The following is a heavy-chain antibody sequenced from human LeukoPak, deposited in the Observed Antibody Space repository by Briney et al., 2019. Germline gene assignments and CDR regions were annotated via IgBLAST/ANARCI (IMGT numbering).Heavy chain of an antibody. CDR3: ARDSDIVVVPAPGP. Sequence: ASVKASCKASGYTFTSYGISWVRQAPGQGLEWMGWISAYNGNTNYAQKLQGRVTMTTDTSTSTAYMELRSLRSDDTAVYYCARDSDIVVVPAPGPWGQGTLVTVSS. CDR2: ISAYNGNT. J-gene: IGHJ5*02. CDR1: GYTFTSYG. V-gene: IGHV1-18*01. D-gene: IGHD2-2*01.